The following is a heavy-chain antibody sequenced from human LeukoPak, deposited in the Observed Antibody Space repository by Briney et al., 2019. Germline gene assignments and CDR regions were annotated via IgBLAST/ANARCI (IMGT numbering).Heavy chain of an antibody. CDR2: VSGSGGST. Sequence: GGPLRLFCAASGFSFSSYAMTWVRQAPGKGLEWVSTVSGSGGSTLYADSVKGRFSISRDNSENTLYLQLNSLRAEDTAVYYCVKDRYSSGWYGPDYFDYWGQGTLVTVSS. J-gene: IGHJ4*02. CDR1: GFSFSSYA. V-gene: IGHV3-23*01. D-gene: IGHD6-19*01. CDR3: VKDRYSSGWYGPDYFDY.